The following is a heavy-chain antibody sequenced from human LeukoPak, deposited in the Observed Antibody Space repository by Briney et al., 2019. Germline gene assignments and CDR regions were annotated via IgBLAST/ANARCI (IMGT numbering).Heavy chain of an antibody. V-gene: IGHV4-59*08. CDR2: IYYSGST. CDR1: GGSISSYY. D-gene: IGHD3-3*01. Sequence: SETLSLTCTVSGGSISSYYWSWIRQPPGKGLEWIGYIYYSGSTDYNPSLKSRVTISVDTSKNQFSLKLSSVTAADTAAYYCASLYDFWSAFHSWGQGTLVTVSS. CDR3: ASLYDFWSAFHS. J-gene: IGHJ4*02.